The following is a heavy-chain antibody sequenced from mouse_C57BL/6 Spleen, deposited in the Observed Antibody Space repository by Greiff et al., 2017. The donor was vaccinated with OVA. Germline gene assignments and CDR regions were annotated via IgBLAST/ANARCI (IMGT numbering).Heavy chain of an antibody. CDR3: ARNSYDGYFYAMDY. CDR2: IWSGGST. J-gene: IGHJ4*01. D-gene: IGHD2-3*01. V-gene: IGHV2-2*01. CDR1: GFSLPSYG. Sequence: VKLMESGPGLVQPSQSLSITCPVSGFSLPSYGVHWVRQSPGKGLEWLGVIWSGGSTDSNAAFISRLSISKDNSKSQVFFKMNSLQADDTAIYYCARNSYDGYFYAMDYWGQGTSVTVPS.